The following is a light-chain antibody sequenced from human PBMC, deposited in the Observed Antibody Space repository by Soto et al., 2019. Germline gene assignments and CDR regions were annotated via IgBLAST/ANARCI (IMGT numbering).Light chain of an antibody. J-gene: IGLJ3*02. CDR3: AAWDDSLTGMV. CDR2: SHN. Sequence: QSALTQPPSASGTPGQRVTISCSGSSSNIGSNTVNWYQQLPGTAPKLLIYSHNQRPSGVPDRFSASKSVTSASLAISGIQSEDEADYYCAAWDDSLTGMVFGGGTKLTVL. V-gene: IGLV1-44*01. CDR1: SSNIGSNT.